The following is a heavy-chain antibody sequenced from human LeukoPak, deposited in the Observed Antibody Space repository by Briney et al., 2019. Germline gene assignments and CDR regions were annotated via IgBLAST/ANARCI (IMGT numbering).Heavy chain of an antibody. CDR3: ARGLKDYGSGSYDY. CDR1: GGSFSGYY. V-gene: IGHV4-34*01. CDR2: INHSGST. Sequence: SETLSLTCAVYGGSFSGYYWSWIRQPPGKGLEWIGEINHSGSTNYNPSLKSRVTISVDTSKNQFSLKLSSVTAADTAVYYCARGLKDYGSGSYDYWGQGTLVTVSS. D-gene: IGHD3-10*01. J-gene: IGHJ4*02.